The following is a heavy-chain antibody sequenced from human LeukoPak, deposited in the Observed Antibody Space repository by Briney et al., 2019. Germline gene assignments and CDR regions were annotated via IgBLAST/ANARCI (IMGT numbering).Heavy chain of an antibody. CDR3: ARPSSSWPGDAFDI. CDR2: INTNTGNP. CDR1: GYTFSSYY. V-gene: IGHV7-4-1*02. D-gene: IGHD6-13*01. J-gene: IGHJ3*02. Sequence: ASVKVSCKASGYTFSSYYVHWVRQAPGQGLEWMGWINTNTGNPTYAQGFTGRFVFSLDTSVSTSYLQISSLKAEDTAVFYCARPSSSWPGDAFDIWGQGTMVTVSS.